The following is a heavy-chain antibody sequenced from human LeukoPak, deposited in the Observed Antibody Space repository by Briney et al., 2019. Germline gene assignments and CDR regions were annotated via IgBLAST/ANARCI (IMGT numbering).Heavy chain of an antibody. V-gene: IGHV3-30*02. CDR2: IRYDGIDK. D-gene: IGHD5-24*01. CDR1: GVIFSNYD. CDR3: VRRRNYRLFDV. J-gene: IGHJ3*01. Sequence: GGSLRLSCAVSGVIFSNYDIQWIRQVPGKGLTWLSLIRYDGIDKYYADSVKGRFTASRDKAKNTVYLQMTSLRTDDTALSCCVRRRNYRLFDVWGHGTMVSVSS.